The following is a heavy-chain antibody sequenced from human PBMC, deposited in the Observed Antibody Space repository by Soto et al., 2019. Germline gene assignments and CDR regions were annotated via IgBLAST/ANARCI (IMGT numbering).Heavy chain of an antibody. V-gene: IGHV4-59*01. D-gene: IGHD3-3*01. J-gene: IGHJ4*02. CDR1: GDSITSYL. CDR2: IYHNGDT. CDR3: ARFYDFWTGFRGHFDY. Sequence: PSETLSLTCNVSGDSITSYLWSWIRQPPGKGLEWIGYIYHNGDTKYNPSLKSRVTILVDTSRNQFSMNLKSVTAADTAVYYCARFYDFWTGFRGHFDYWGQGILVTVSS.